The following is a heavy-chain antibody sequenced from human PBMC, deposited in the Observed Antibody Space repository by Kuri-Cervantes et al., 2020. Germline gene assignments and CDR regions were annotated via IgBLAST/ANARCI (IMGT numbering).Heavy chain of an antibody. D-gene: IGHD3-10*01. V-gene: IGHV4-4*07. J-gene: IGHJ6*02. CDR2: IYTSGST. CDR3: ARDSRLLWFGELFAYYGMDV. CDR1: GGSISSYY. Sequence: SETLSLTCTVSGGSISSYYWSWIRQPAGKGLEWIGRIYTSGSTNYHPSRKSRVTMSVDTSKNQFSLKLSSVTAADTAVYYCARDSRLLWFGELFAYYGMDVWGQGTTVTVSS.